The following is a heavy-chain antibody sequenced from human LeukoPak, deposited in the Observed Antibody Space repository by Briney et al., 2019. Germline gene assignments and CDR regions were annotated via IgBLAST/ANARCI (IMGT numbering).Heavy chain of an antibody. CDR2: IYYSGST. D-gene: IGHD3-10*01. CDR3: AREVGSGSYHY. V-gene: IGHV4-39*07. Sequence: KSSETLSLTCTVSGGSISSSSYYWGWIRQPPGKGLEWIGSIYYSGSTYYNPSLKSRVTISVDTSKNQFSLKLSSVTAADTAVYYCAREVGSGSYHYWGQGTLVTVSS. J-gene: IGHJ4*02. CDR1: GGSISSSSYY.